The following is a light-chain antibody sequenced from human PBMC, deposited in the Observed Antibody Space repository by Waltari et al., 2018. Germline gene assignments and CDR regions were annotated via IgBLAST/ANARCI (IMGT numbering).Light chain of an antibody. CDR2: NNG. CDR3: STWDDSLNGPL. CDR1: KTNIGSNT. V-gene: IGLV1-44*01. J-gene: IGLJ3*02. Sequence: QSVLTQPPSESGAPGQTVTISCSGGKTNIGSNTVNWYHQVPGTAPRLIMYNNGQRPSGVPDLVSASKSGASASLAISGLQPDDEATYYCSTWDDSLNGPLFGGGTKVTVL.